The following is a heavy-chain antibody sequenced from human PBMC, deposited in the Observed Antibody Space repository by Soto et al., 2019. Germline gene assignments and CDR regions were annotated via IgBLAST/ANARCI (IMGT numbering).Heavy chain of an antibody. Sequence: APGKGLEWVSSISSSSSYIYYADSVKGRFTISRDNAKNSLYLQMNSLRAEDTAVYYCARGQGLTFWSGHPARMDVWGKGTTVTVSS. CDR3: ARGQGLTFWSGHPARMDV. D-gene: IGHD3-3*01. J-gene: IGHJ6*04. CDR2: ISSSSSYI. V-gene: IGHV3-21*01.